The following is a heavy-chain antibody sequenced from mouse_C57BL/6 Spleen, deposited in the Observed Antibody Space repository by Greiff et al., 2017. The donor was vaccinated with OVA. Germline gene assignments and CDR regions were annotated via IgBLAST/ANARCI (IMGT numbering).Heavy chain of an antibody. Sequence: EVQLQQSGPELVKPGASVKMSCKASGYTFTDYNMHWVKQSHGKSLEWIGYINPNNGGTSYNQKFKGKATLTVNKSSSTAYMELRSLTSDDSAVYYCATGRAPTSYYFDYWGQGTTLTVSS. J-gene: IGHJ2*01. CDR1: GYTFTDYN. CDR2: INPNNGGT. V-gene: IGHV1-22*01. CDR3: ATGRAPTSYYFDY. D-gene: IGHD5-5*01.